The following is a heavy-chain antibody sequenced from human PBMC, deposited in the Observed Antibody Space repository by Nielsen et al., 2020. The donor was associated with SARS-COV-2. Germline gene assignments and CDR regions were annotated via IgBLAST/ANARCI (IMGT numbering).Heavy chain of an antibody. CDR3: ARCRWPYQLFSGDYYWYFDL. J-gene: IGHJ2*01. V-gene: IGHV3-7*01. CDR2: INEDGGDK. CDR1: GFTFSNSW. Sequence: GGSLRLSCAASGFTFSNSWMNWVRQAPGKGLEWVANINEDGGDKYYVDSVKGRFTISRDNAKNSLYLQMSTLMAEDTAVYYCARCRWPYQLFSGDYYWYFDLWGRGTLVTVSS. D-gene: IGHD4-17*01.